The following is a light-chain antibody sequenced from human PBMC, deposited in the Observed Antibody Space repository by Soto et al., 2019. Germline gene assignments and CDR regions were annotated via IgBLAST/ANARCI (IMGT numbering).Light chain of an antibody. CDR1: QSVRGSK. J-gene: IGKJ1*01. V-gene: IGKV3-15*01. CDR3: QHYKMYSPRT. Sequence: ENLLTHSPGTLSVSPGARATLSCRARQSVRGSKVAWYQQKPGAPPRLRIFVAATRATGIPARISGGGSGTDFSLTINSLQSEDVATYYCQHYKMYSPRTFGKGNKV. CDR2: VAA.